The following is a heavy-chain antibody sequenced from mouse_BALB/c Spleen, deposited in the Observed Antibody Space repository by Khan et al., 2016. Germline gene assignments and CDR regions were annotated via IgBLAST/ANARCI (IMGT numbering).Heavy chain of an antibody. D-gene: IGHD4-1*01. CDR3: ARRSNPDY. V-gene: IGHV1-9*01. J-gene: IGHJ2*01. Sequence: QVRLQQSGAELMKPGASGKISCKATGYTFSSYWIEWVKQRPGHGLEWIGEILPRSGTTNYNEKFKGKATFTADTSSNTAYMQLSSLTSEDSAVYYCARRSNPDYWGQGTTLTVSS. CDR2: ILPRSGTT. CDR1: GYTFSSYW.